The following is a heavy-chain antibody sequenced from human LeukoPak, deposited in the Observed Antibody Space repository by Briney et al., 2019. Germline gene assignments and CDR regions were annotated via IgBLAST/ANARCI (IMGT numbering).Heavy chain of an antibody. V-gene: IGHV4-59*01. J-gene: IGHJ4*02. CDR2: IYYSGST. Sequence: SETLSLTCTVSGGSISSYYWSWIRQPPGKGLEWIGHIYYSGSTNYNPSLKSRVTISVDTSKNQFSLKLSSVTAADTAVYYCAGRDYYFDYWGQGTLVTVSS. CDR1: GGSISSYY. CDR3: AGRDYYFDY. D-gene: IGHD2-21*02.